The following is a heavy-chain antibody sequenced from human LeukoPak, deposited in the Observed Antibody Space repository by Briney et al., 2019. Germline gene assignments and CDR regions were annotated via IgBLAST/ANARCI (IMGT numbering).Heavy chain of an antibody. D-gene: IGHD1-7*01. V-gene: IGHV3-7*02. CDR3: VRGVGVSRFNYLDP. J-gene: IGHJ5*02. Sequence: GGSLRLSCTASGFTFSSYWMNWVRQAPGKGLEWVANIKQDGSEKYYVDSVKGRFTISRDNAKKSLYLHMNSLRDDDTAVYYCVRGVGVSRFNYLDPWGQGTLVIVSS. CDR1: GFTFSSYW. CDR2: IKQDGSEK.